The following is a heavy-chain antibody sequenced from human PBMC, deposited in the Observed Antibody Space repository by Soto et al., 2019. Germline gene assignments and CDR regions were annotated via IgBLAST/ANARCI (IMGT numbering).Heavy chain of an antibody. CDR2: IYYSGST. J-gene: IGHJ4*02. CDR3: ARVPPYYDSSGYYPYYFDY. Sequence: SETLSLTCTVSGGSISSGGYYWSWIRQHPGKGLEWIGYIYYSGSTYYNPSLKSRVTISVDTSKNQFSLKLSSVTAADTAVYYCARVPPYYDSSGYYPYYFDYWAQGTLVTVSS. CDR1: GGSISSGGYY. D-gene: IGHD3-22*01. V-gene: IGHV4-31*03.